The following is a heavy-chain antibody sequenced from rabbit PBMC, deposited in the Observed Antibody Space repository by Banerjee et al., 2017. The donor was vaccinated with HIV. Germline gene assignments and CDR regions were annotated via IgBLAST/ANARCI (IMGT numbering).Heavy chain of an antibody. CDR2: IYAGKGST. J-gene: IGHJ4*01. V-gene: IGHV1S7*01. CDR1: GFDFSSYY. D-gene: IGHD6-1*01. CDR3: ARGGYTYGYAGYAYAGFNL. Sequence: QLKETGGGLVQPGGSLTLSCKASGFDFSSYYMSWVRQAPGKGLEWIGIIYAGKGSTDYASWVNGRFTISSDNAQNTVDLQMNSLTAADTATYFCARGGYTYGYAGYAYAGFNLWGPGTLVTVS.